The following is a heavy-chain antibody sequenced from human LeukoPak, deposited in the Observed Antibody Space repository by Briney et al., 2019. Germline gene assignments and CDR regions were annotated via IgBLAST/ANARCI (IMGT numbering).Heavy chain of an antibody. CDR1: GFTFSSYG. Sequence: GGSLRLSCAASGFTFSSYGMSWVRQAPGMGLEWVSAISGSGGSTYYADSVKGRFTISRDNSKNTLYLQMNSLRAEDTAVYYCAKEGRDYVWGRNFDYWGQGTLVTVSS. CDR3: AKEGRDYVWGRNFDY. J-gene: IGHJ4*02. CDR2: ISGSGGST. V-gene: IGHV3-23*01. D-gene: IGHD3-16*01.